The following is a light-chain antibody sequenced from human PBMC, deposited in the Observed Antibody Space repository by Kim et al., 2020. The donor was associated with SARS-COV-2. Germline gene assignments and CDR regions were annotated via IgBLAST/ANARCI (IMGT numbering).Light chain of an antibody. J-gene: IGKJ1*01. V-gene: IGKV1-27*01. Sequence: ASVGDRVTIPCRASQDIYNFLVWYQQKPAKAPKLLIYAASTLQSGVPSRFSGSRSGTDFTLTISSLQPEDVATYYCQHYNSVPWTFGQGTKVDIK. CDR3: QHYNSVPWT. CDR2: AAS. CDR1: QDIYNF.